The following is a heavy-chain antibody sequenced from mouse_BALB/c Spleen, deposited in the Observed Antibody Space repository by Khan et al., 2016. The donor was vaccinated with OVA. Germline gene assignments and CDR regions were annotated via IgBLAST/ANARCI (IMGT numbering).Heavy chain of an antibody. V-gene: IGHV1-4*01. CDR3: ARRTTGYTMDS. Sequence: VQLQESGAELARPGASVRMSCKASGYTFTSNTMHWIKQRPGQGLEWIGYINPRSGYTTYNQNFKDKATLIADKSSSTAYMQLSSLTSEDSAVYYCARRTTGYTMDSWGQGTSVTVSS. D-gene: IGHD2-14*01. CDR1: GYTFTSNT. J-gene: IGHJ4*01. CDR2: INPRSGYT.